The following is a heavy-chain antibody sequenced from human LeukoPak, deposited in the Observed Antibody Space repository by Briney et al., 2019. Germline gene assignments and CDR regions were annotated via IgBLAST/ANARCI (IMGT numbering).Heavy chain of an antibody. CDR1: GGSFSGYY. D-gene: IGHD3-3*01. Sequence: SETLSLTCAVYGGSFSGYYWSWIRQPPGKGLEWIGEINHSGSTNYNPSLKSRVTISVDTSKNQFSLKLSSVTAADTAVYYCARGALATIFGVVQSPFDPWGQGTLVTVSS. CDR2: INHSGST. J-gene: IGHJ5*02. CDR3: ARGALATIFGVVQSPFDP. V-gene: IGHV4-34*01.